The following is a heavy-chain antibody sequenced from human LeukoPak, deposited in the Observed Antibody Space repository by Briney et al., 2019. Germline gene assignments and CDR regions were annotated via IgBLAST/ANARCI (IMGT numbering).Heavy chain of an antibody. CDR1: KFTFSSYW. CDR3: ARVLGLWFGESQSDY. V-gene: IGHV3-74*01. D-gene: IGHD3-10*01. CDR2: INSDGNST. Sequence: GGSLRLSCAASKFTFSSYWMHWVRQAPGKGLVWVSRINSDGNSTNYADSVKGRFTISRDNAKISLFLQMNSLRDEDTAVYYCARVLGLWFGESQSDYWGQGTLVTVSS. J-gene: IGHJ4*02.